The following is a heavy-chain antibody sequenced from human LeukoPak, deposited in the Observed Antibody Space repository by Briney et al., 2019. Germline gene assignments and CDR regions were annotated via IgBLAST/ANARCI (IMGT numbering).Heavy chain of an antibody. Sequence: GGSLRLSCGAAGFTFSDAWMSWVRQPPGKGLEGVGRIKSRADGGTIDYAAPVQDRFTISRDDSRNTIYLHMNSLKTEDSGVYFCTTLRLAASDHWGQGTLVTVSS. CDR3: TTLRLAASDH. J-gene: IGHJ4*02. D-gene: IGHD3-9*01. V-gene: IGHV3-15*01. CDR1: GFTFSDAW. CDR2: IKSRADGGTI.